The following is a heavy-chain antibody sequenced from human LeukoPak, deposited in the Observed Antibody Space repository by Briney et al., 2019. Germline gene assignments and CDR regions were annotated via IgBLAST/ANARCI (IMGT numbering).Heavy chain of an antibody. V-gene: IGHV3-48*03. CDR3: ARDTSGSYVFDY. Sequence: PGGSLRLSCAASGFTFSSYEMNWVRQAPGKGLKWVSYISSSGSTIYYADSVKGRFTISRDNAKNSLYLQMNSPRAEDTAVYYCARDTSGSYVFDYWGQGTLVTVSS. D-gene: IGHD1-26*01. CDR2: ISSSGSTI. CDR1: GFTFSSYE. J-gene: IGHJ4*02.